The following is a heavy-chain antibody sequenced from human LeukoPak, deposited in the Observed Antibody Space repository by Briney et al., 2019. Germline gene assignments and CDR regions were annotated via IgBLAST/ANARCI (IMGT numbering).Heavy chain of an antibody. V-gene: IGHV4-34*01. CDR3: ASSRVYDSGLWYYHMDV. CDR2: INHSSTT. D-gene: IGHD2-8*01. J-gene: IGHJ6*03. CDR1: GDSFSGCY. Sequence: SETLSLTSAHYGDSFSGCYWCWSRQPPEKGLESMWEINHSSTTNYNPSLKSRVTISLDRSKNQVSLKLSSVTAADTAVYYCASSRVYDSGLWYYHMDVWGKGTTVTVSS.